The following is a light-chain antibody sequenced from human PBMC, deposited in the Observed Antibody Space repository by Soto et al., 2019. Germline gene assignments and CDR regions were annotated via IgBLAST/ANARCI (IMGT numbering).Light chain of an antibody. CDR3: QQYNSYSWT. CDR2: KAS. V-gene: IGKV1-5*03. J-gene: IGKJ1*01. CDR1: QSITNW. Sequence: DIQMTQSPSTLSASVGDRVTITCRASQSITNWLAWYQQKPGKAPKLLIYKASSLESGVPLRFSGSGSGTEFTLTISSLQPDDFATYYCQQYNSYSWTFGQGTKVEI.